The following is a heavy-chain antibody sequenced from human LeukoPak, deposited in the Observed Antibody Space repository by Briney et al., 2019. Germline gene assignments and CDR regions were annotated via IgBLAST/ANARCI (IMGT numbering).Heavy chain of an antibody. CDR2: ISAYNGNT. D-gene: IGHD2-2*02. CDR3: ARGVPAAILQGFWGYYYYGMDV. CDR1: GYTFTSYG. V-gene: IGHV1-18*01. J-gene: IGHJ6*02. Sequence: ASVKVSCKASGYTFTSYGISWVRQAPGQGLEWMGWISAYNGNTNYAQKLQGRVTMTTDTSTSTAYMELRSLRSDDTAVYYCARGVPAAILQGFWGYYYYGMDVWGQGTTVTVSS.